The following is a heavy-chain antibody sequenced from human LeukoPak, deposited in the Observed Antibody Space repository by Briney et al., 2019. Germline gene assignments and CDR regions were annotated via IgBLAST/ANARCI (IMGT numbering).Heavy chain of an antibody. Sequence: ASVKVSCKASGYTFTGYYMHWVRQAPGQGLEWMGWINPNSGGTNYAQKFQGRVTMTRDTSISTAYMELSRLRSDDTAVYYCASIPWFGESFRGFDPWGQGTLVTVSS. V-gene: IGHV1-2*02. CDR3: ASIPWFGESFRGFDP. CDR1: GYTFTGYY. CDR2: INPNSGGT. D-gene: IGHD3-10*01. J-gene: IGHJ5*02.